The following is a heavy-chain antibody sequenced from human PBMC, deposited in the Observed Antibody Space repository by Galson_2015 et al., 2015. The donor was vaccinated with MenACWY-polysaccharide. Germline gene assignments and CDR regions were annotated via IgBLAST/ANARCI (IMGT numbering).Heavy chain of an antibody. CDR1: GGSISSSSYY. V-gene: IGHV4-39*07. J-gene: IGHJ2*01. CDR3: ARAVVGAFWSGYYGWYFDL. Sequence: ETLSLTCTVSGGSISSSSYYWGWIRQPPGKGLEWIGSIYYSGSTYYNPSLKSRVTISVDTSKNQFSLKLSSVTAADTAVYYCARAVVGAFWSGYYGWYFDLWGRGTLVTVSS. D-gene: IGHD3-3*01. CDR2: IYYSGST.